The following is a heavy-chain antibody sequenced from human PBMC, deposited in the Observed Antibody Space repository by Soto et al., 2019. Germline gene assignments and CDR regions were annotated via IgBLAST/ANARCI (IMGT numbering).Heavy chain of an antibody. Sequence: GFGGRRNNIKKIRQAPGKGLEWVSVIYSGGSTYYADSVKGRFTISRDNSKNTLYLQMNSLRAEDTAVYYCAILSGGRGAVVLWGQGTLVTVSS. CDR1: GFGGRRNN. CDR2: IYSGGST. J-gene: IGHJ4*02. CDR3: AILSGGRGAVVL. D-gene: IGHD2-15*01. V-gene: IGHV3-66*04.